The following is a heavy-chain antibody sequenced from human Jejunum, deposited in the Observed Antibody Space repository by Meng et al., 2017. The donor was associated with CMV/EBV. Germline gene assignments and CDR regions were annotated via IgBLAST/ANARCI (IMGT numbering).Heavy chain of an antibody. CDR1: GGSISSSSYY. CDR3: ARASGSYSY. Sequence: CTVSGGSISSSSYYWGWIRQPPGKGLEWIGSIYYSGSTYYNPSLKSRVTISVYTSKNQFSLKLSSVTAADTAVYYCARASGSYSYWGQGTLVTVSS. J-gene: IGHJ4*02. D-gene: IGHD1-26*01. CDR2: IYYSGST. V-gene: IGHV4-39*01.